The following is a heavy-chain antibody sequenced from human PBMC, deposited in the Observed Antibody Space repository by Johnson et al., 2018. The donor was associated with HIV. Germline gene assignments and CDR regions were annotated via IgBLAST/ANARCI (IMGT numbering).Heavy chain of an antibody. Sequence: QVLLVESGGGLIQPGGSLRLSCAASGFTVSSNYMSWVRQAPGKGLAWVSVIWYDGSNKYYADSVKCRFTISRDNSKNTLYLQMNSLRAEDTAVYYCAKDRGSYYDSSGYLGDAFDIWGQGTMVTVSS. D-gene: IGHD3-22*01. CDR1: GFTVSSNY. CDR3: AKDRGSYYDSSGYLGDAFDI. J-gene: IGHJ3*02. V-gene: IGHV3-33*06. CDR2: IWYDGSNK.